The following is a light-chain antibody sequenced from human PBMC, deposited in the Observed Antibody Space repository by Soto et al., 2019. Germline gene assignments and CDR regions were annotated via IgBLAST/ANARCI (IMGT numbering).Light chain of an antibody. V-gene: IGLV2-11*01. CDR2: DVR. J-gene: IGLJ2*01. CDR3: LSYAGSNTLI. CDR1: SSDVGGYNY. Sequence: QSALTQPRSVSGSPGQSVTISCTGTSSDVGGYNYVSWYQQHPGTAPKLMIYDVRKRPSGVPDRFSGSKSGSTASLTISGLQAEDEAEYYCLSYAGSNTLIFGGGTKLTVL.